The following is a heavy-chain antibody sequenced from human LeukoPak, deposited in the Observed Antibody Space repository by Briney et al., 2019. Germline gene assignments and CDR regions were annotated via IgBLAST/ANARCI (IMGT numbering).Heavy chain of an antibody. D-gene: IGHD3-16*01. CDR3: ARGHWYYRY. CDR2: IYYSGST. Sequence: SETLSLTCAVYGGSFSGYYWTWIRQPPGQGLEWIGYIYYSGSTNYNPSLKSRVTISVDTSKNQFSLKLSSVTAADTAVYYCARGHWYYRYWGQGTLVTVSS. CDR1: GGSFSGYY. V-gene: IGHV4-34*01. J-gene: IGHJ4*02.